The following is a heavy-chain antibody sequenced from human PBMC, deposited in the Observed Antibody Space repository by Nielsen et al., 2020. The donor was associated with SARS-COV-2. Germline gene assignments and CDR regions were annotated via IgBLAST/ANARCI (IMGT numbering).Heavy chain of an antibody. CDR3: AKDLSGGDGY. J-gene: IGHJ4*02. CDR1: GFTFSSYS. D-gene: IGHD2-21*02. Sequence: GESLKISCAASGFTFSSYSMNWVRQAPGKGLEWVSYISSSSSTTYYADSAKGRFTISRDNSKNTLYLQMNSLRAEDTAVYYCAKDLSGGDGYWGQGTLVTVSS. V-gene: IGHV3-48*01. CDR2: ISSSSSTT.